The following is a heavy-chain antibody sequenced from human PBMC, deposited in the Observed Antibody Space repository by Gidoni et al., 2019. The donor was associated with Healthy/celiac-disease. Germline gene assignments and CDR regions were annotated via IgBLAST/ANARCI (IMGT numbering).Heavy chain of an antibody. Sequence: EVQLLESGGGLLQPGGSLRLSCAASGFTFSSYAMSWVRQAPGKGLEWVSAISGSGGSTYYADSVKGRFTISRDNSKNTLYLQMNSLRAEDTAVYYCAKHRASGSYFYLFDYWGQGTLVTVSS. CDR1: GFTFSSYA. CDR2: ISGSGGST. J-gene: IGHJ4*02. CDR3: AKHRASGSYFYLFDY. D-gene: IGHD3-10*01. V-gene: IGHV3-23*01.